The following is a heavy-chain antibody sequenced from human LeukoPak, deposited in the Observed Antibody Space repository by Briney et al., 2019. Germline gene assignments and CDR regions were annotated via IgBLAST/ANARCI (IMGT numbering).Heavy chain of an antibody. V-gene: IGHV3-30*03. CDR3: TTIKTPIYDFWSGYRPSYYYMDV. CDR2: ISYDGSNK. J-gene: IGHJ6*03. CDR1: GFTFSSYG. D-gene: IGHD3-3*01. Sequence: GGSLRLSCAASGFTFSSYGMHWVRQAPGKGLEWVAVISYDGSNKYYADSVKGRFTISRDNSKNTLYLQMNSLKTEDTAVYYCTTIKTPIYDFWSGYRPSYYYMDVWGKGTTVTVSS.